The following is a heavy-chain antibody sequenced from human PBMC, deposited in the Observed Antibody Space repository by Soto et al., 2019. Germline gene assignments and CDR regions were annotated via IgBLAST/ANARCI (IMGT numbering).Heavy chain of an antibody. J-gene: IGHJ4*02. CDR2: IYRTGST. Sequence: GTLSLTCAVSRSAFTSNNWWTWVRQPPGQGLEWIGEIYRTGSTNYNPSLKSRVTISLDKSENQFSLKVTSLTAADTAVYYCASRDPGTSVDYWGQGTLVT. D-gene: IGHD1-7*01. CDR1: RSAFTSNNW. V-gene: IGHV4-4*02. CDR3: ASRDPGTSVDY.